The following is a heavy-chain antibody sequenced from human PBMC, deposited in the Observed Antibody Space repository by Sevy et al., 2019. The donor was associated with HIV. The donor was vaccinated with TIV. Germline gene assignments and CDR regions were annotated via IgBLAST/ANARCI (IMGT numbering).Heavy chain of an antibody. J-gene: IGHJ6*02. CDR2: IYYSGDT. V-gene: IGHV4-39*02. CDR3: AREAGGYDYDYGMDV. CDR1: GGSIVSSSHY. Sequence: SETLSLTCSVSGGSIVSSSHYWGWIRQPPGKGLEWLGRIYYSGDTYYNPSLNGGLTISIDTSKNQFSLNLRSVTAADTAIYYCAREAGGYDYDYGMDVWGQGTMVTVSS. D-gene: IGHD5-12*01.